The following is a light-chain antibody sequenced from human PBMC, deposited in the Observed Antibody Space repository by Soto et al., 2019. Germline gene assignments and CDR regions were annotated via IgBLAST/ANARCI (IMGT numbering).Light chain of an antibody. CDR3: QQSDSVPPT. J-gene: IGKJ1*01. CDR1: QSVTNY. Sequence: DIQMTQSPSFLSASVGGRVTITCRASQSVTNYLNWYQQKPGKAPKLLIFAASRLQSGVPSRFSGSGSGTDFTLTVTNLQSEDFATYYCQQSDSVPPTFGQGTKVDIK. V-gene: IGKV1-39*01. CDR2: AAS.